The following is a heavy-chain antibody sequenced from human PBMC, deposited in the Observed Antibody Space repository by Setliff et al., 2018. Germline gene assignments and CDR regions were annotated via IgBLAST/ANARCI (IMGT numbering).Heavy chain of an antibody. CDR3: ARDRGSGSYFLRYFDY. V-gene: IGHV3-9*01. Sequence: GGSLRLSCAASGFTFDDYALHWVRQAPGKGLEWVSSFSWNSGSIDYVDSVKGRFTISRDNAKNSLYLQMNSLRDGDTAVYYCARDRGSGSYFLRYFDYWGQGTLVTVSS. CDR2: FSWNSGSI. CDR1: GFTFDDYA. J-gene: IGHJ4*02. D-gene: IGHD1-26*01.